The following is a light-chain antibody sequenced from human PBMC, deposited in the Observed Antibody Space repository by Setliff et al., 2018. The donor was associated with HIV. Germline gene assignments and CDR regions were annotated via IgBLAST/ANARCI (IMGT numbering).Light chain of an antibody. CDR2: EVR. V-gene: IGLV2-14*01. J-gene: IGLJ1*01. CDR3: SSYAITNTLP. Sequence: QSALTQPASVSGSPGQSITIYCTGTSSDVGGYSYVSWYQQHPGKAPKLIIYEVRNRPSGVSNRFSGSKSGNTASLTISGLQAEDEADYYCSSYAITNTLPFGTGTKVTVL. CDR1: SSDVGGYSY.